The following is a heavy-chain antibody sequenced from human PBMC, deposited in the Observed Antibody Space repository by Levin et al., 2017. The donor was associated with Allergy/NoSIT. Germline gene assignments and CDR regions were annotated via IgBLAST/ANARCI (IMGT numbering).Heavy chain of an antibody. J-gene: IGHJ6*02. CDR2: IYSGGGT. Sequence: TGGSLRLSCAASGFIVSSNYMSWVRQAPGKGLEWVSVIYSGGGTNYADSVKGRFTVSRDNSKNTLYLQMNNLRAEDTAVYYCARAPLYNGMDVWGQGTTVTVSS. CDR3: ARAPLYNGMDV. V-gene: IGHV3-53*01. CDR1: GFIVSSNY.